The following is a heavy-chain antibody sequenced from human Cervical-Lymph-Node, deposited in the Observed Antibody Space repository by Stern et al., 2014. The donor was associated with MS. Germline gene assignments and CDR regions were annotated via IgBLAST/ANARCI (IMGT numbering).Heavy chain of an antibody. D-gene: IGHD1-1*01. CDR1: GGTFSRYG. CDR2: IIPVVGTA. CDR3: ARGPYNRDFFEY. J-gene: IGHJ4*02. Sequence: QLVQSGAEVRKPGSSVKVSCKASGGTFSRYGISWVRQAPGQGLEWMGVIIPVVGTADYAEQFQGRVTITADGSTSTAYMELSSLTSADTAVYYCARGPYNRDFFEYWGQGTLVTVSS. V-gene: IGHV1-69*01.